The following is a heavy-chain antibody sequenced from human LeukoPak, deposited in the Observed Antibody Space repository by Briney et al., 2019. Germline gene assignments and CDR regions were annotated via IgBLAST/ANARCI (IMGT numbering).Heavy chain of an antibody. J-gene: IGHJ4*02. CDR3: TTSNFGFPFDY. CDR1: GFTFSDYY. CDR2: IKRKTDGGTT. V-gene: IGHV3-15*01. Sequence: GGSLRLSCAASGFTFSDYYMSWVRQAPGKGLEWVGRIKRKTDGGTTDYAAPVKGRFTISRDDSKNTLYLQMNSLKTEDTAVYYCTTSNFGFPFDYWGQGTLVTVSS. D-gene: IGHD3-3*01.